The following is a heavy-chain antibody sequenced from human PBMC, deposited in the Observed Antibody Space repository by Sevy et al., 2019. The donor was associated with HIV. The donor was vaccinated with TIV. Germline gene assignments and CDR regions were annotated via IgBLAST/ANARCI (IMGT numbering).Heavy chain of an antibody. D-gene: IGHD3-22*01. V-gene: IGHV3-30-3*01. CDR2: ISYDGSNK. CDR3: ARDRRSNYYDSSGYYPDAFDI. CDR1: GFTFSSYA. J-gene: IGHJ3*02. Sequence: GGSLRLSCAASGFTFSSYAMHWVRQAPGKGLEWVAVISYDGSNKYYADSVKGRFTISRDNSKNTLYLQMNSLRAEDTAGYYCARDRRSNYYDSSGYYPDAFDIWGQGTMVTVSS.